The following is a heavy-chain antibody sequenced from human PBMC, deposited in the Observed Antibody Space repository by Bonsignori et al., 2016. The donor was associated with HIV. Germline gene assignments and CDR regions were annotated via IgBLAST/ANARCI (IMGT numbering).Heavy chain of an antibody. V-gene: IGHV3-11*01. D-gene: IGHD4-17*01. J-gene: IGHJ4*02. CDR3: ARGYYGDYEDY. Sequence: RQAPGKGLEWVSYISSSGSTIYYADSVKGRFTISRDNAKNSLYLQMNSLRAEDTAVYYCARGYYGDYEDYWGQGTLVTVSS. CDR2: ISSSGSTI.